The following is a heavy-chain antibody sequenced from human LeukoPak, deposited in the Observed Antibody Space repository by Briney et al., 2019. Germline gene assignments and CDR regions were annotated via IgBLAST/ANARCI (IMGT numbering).Heavy chain of an antibody. CDR2: ISAYNGNT. J-gene: IGHJ4*02. CDR3: ARGASLTYYYDSSGYYCFDY. CDR1: GYTFTSYG. V-gene: IGHV1-18*01. D-gene: IGHD3-22*01. Sequence: GASVKVSCKASGYTFTSYGISWVRQAPGQGLEWMGWISAYNGNTNYAQKLQGRVTMTTDTSTSTAYMELRSLRSDDTAVYYCARGASLTYYYDSSGYYCFDYWGQGTLVTVSS.